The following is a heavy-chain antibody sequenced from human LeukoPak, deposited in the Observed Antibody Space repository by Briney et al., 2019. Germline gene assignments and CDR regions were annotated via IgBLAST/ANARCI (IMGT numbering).Heavy chain of an antibody. J-gene: IGHJ4*02. V-gene: IGHV4-59*01. D-gene: IGHD2-2*01. CDR1: GGSISSYY. CDR3: ARVLGCSTTSCYAAYIDS. CDR2: IYYRGRT. Sequence: PSETLSLTCTVSGGSISSYYWIWIRQPPGKGLEWIGYIYYRGRTNYNPSLKSRVTISVDTSKNRFSLKLCSVTAADTAVYYCARVLGCSTTSCYAAYIDSWGQGTLVTVSS.